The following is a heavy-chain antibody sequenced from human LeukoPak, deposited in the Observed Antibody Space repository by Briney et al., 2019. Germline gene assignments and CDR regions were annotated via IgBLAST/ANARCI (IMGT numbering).Heavy chain of an antibody. CDR3: AREVAAAGYFDY. CDR1: GFTFSSYS. V-gene: IGHV3-21*01. D-gene: IGHD6-13*01. CDR2: ISSSSSYI. Sequence: GGSLRLSCAASGFTFSSYSMNWARQAPGKGLEWVSSISSSSSYIYYADSVKGRFTISRDNAKNSLYLQMNSLRAEDTAVYYCAREVAAAGYFDYWGQGTLVTVSS. J-gene: IGHJ4*02.